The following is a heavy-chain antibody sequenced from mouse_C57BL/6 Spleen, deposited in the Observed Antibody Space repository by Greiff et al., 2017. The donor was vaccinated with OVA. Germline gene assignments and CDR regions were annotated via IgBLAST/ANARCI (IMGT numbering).Heavy chain of an antibody. CDR3: ARITPFAY. CDR2: INPNNGGT. Sequence: VQLQQSGPELVKPGASVKISCKASGYTFTDYYMNWVKQSHGKSLEWIGDINPNNGGTSYNQKFKGKATLTVDKSSSTAYMELRSLTSEDSAVYYCARITPFAYWGQGTLVTVSA. J-gene: IGHJ3*01. CDR1: GYTFTDYY. D-gene: IGHD1-1*01. V-gene: IGHV1-26*01.